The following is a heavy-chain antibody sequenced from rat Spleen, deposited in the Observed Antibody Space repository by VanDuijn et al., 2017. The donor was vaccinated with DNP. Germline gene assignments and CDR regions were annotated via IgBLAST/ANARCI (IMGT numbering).Heavy chain of an antibody. V-gene: IGHV5-46*01. CDR1: GFTFSNFG. Sequence: EVQLVESGGGLVQPGRSMKLSCAASGFTFSNFGMTWVRQAPAKGLEWVATISGSGGSTYYRDSVKGRFTISRDNAQNTLDLQMNSLRSEDMATYYCARPHYNNNGGFAYWGQGTLVTVSS. CDR2: ISGSGGST. J-gene: IGHJ3*01. D-gene: IGHD1-10*01. CDR3: ARPHYNNNGGFAY.